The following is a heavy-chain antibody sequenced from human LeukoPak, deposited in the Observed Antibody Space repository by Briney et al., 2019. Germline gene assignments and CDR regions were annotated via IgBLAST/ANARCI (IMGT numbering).Heavy chain of an antibody. CDR2: TYYRSKWYS. CDR1: GDSVSSNSAA. Sequence: SQTLSLTCAISGDSVSSNSAAWNWIRQSPSRGLEWLGRTYYRSKWYSDYGISVKSRIIINPDTSKNQFSLQLNSVTPEDTAMYFCARGIFNAFGFWGLGTMVTVSS. CDR3: ARGIFNAFGF. V-gene: IGHV6-1*01. J-gene: IGHJ3*01.